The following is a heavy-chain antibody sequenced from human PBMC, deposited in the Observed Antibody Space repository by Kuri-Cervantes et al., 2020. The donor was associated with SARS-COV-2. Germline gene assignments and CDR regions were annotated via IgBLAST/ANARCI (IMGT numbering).Heavy chain of an antibody. CDR2: IIPIFGTA. J-gene: IGHJ5*02. D-gene: IGHD3-22*01. Sequence: SVKVFCKASGGTFSSYASSWVRQAPGQRLEWMGGIIPIFGTANYAQKFQGRVTITADESTSTAYMELSIQRSEDTAVYDCTTDYDSSGSTPYNWFDPWGQGPLVTASS. CDR3: TTDYDSSGSTPYNWFDP. CDR1: GGTFSSYA. V-gene: IGHV1-69*13.